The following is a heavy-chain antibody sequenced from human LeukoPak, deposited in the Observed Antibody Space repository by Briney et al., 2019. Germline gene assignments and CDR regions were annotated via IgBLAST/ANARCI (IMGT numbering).Heavy chain of an antibody. CDR3: ARGRHYYYGSGSYYNNNWFDP. CDR1: GGSISSSSYY. CDR2: IYYSGST. J-gene: IGHJ5*02. V-gene: IGHV4-39*01. D-gene: IGHD3-10*01. Sequence: PSETLSLTCTVSGGSISSSSYYWGWIRQPPGKGLEWIGSIYYSGSTYYNPSLKSRVTISVDTSKNQFSLKLSSVTAADTAVYYCARGRHYYYGSGSYYNNNWFDPWGQGTLVTVSS.